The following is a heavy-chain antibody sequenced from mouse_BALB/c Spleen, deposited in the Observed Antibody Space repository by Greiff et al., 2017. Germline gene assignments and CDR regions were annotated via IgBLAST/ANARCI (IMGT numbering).Heavy chain of an antibody. CDR1: GFTFSSFG. Sequence: EVQLQESGGGLVQPGGSRKLSCAASGFTFSSFGMHWVRQAPEKGLEWVAYISSGSSTIYYADTVKGRFTISRDNPKNTLFLQMTSLRSEDTAMYYCARTNYGSSYAWFAYWGQGTLVTVSA. J-gene: IGHJ3*01. CDR3: ARTNYGSSYAWFAY. V-gene: IGHV5-17*02. D-gene: IGHD1-1*01. CDR2: ISSGSSTI.